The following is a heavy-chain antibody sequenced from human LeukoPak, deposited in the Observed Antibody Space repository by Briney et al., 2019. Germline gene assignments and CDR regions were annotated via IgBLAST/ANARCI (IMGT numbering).Heavy chain of an antibody. CDR1: GGSISSYY. J-gene: IGHJ4*02. CDR3: ARGVRDGYNYGLIDY. CDR2: IYYSGST. V-gene: IGHV4-59*01. Sequence: SETLSLTCTVSGGSISSYYWSWIRQPPGKGLEWIGYIYYSGSTNYNPSLKSRVTISVDTSKNQFSLKLSSVTAADTAVHYCARGVRDGYNYGLIDYWGQGTLVTVPS. D-gene: IGHD5-24*01.